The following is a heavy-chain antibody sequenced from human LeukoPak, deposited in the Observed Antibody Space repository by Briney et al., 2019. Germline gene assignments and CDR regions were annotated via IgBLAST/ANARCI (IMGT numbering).Heavy chain of an antibody. Sequence: ASVKVSCKASGYIFTSYYMHWVRQAPGQGLEWMGIINPIDGSTTYAQKFQGRVTMTSDTSTGTVYMDLTSLRSEDTAVYYCARDGNDYRDQRLVEYMDVWGKGTTVTISS. CDR1: GYIFTSYY. CDR3: ARDGNDYRDQRLVEYMDV. V-gene: IGHV1-46*01. D-gene: IGHD4-17*01. J-gene: IGHJ6*03. CDR2: INPIDGST.